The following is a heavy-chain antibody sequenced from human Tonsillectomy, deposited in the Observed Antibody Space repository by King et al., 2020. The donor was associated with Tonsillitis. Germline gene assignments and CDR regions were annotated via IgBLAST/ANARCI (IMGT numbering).Heavy chain of an antibody. V-gene: IGHV5-10-1*01. CDR3: ARLKYYYDSSGYTYNYYGMDV. CDR2: IDPSDSYT. D-gene: IGHD3-22*01. CDR1: GYSFTNYL. J-gene: IGHJ6*02. Sequence: QLVQSGAEVKQPGESLRISCKGSGYSFTNYLISWVRQMPGKGLEWMGRIDPSDSYTSYSPSFQGHVIISTDKSINTAYLQWSSLKASDTAMYYCARLKYYYDSSGYTYNYYGMDVWGQGTTVTVSS.